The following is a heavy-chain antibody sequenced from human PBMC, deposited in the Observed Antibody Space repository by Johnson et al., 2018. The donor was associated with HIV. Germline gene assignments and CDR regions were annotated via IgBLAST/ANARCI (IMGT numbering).Heavy chain of an antibody. J-gene: IGHJ3*02. Sequence: QVQLVESGGGVVQPGRSLRLSCAASGFTFSSYAMHWVRQAPGKGLEWVAVISYDGRNKYYADSVKGRFTITSDNSKNKLYLQMNSLRAEDTAVYYCAGGMTTVTNQDAFDIWGRGTMVTVSS. CDR2: ISYDGRNK. V-gene: IGHV3-30*04. CDR1: GFTFSSYA. D-gene: IGHD4-17*01. CDR3: AGGMTTVTNQDAFDI.